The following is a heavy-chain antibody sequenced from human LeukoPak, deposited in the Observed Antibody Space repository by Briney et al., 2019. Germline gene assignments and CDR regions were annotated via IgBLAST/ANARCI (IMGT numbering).Heavy chain of an antibody. CDR2: IYYSGST. CDR3: ARGSRGGYCSSTSCVYNWFDP. Sequence: SETLSLTCAVSGGSISSYCWSWIRQPPGKGLEWIGYIYYSGSTNYNPSLKSRVTISVDTSKNQFSLKLSSVTAADTAVYYCARGSRGGYCSSTSCVYNWFDPWGQGTLVTVSS. CDR1: GGSISSYC. J-gene: IGHJ5*02. V-gene: IGHV4-59*08. D-gene: IGHD2-2*01.